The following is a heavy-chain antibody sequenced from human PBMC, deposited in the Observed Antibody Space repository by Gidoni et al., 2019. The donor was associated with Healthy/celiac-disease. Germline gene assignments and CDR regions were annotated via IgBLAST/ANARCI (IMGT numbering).Heavy chain of an antibody. V-gene: IGHV2-5*01. J-gene: IGHJ3*02. D-gene: IGHD3-22*01. Sequence: PPGKALEWLALIYWNDDKRYSPSLKSRLTITKDTSKNQVVLTMTNMDPVDTATYYCAHTEQIVVANLYAFDIWGQGTMVTVSS. CDR2: IYWNDDK. CDR3: AHTEQIVVANLYAFDI.